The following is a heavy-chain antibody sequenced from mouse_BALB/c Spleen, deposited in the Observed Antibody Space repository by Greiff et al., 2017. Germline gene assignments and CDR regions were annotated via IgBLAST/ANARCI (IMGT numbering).Heavy chain of an antibody. J-gene: IGHJ3*01. Sequence: EVQGVESGGGLVQPGGSLRLSCATSGFTFTDYYMSRVRQPPGKALEWLGFIRNKANGYTTEYSASVKGRFTISRDNSQSILYLQMNTLRAEDSATYYCEASYCNSAWLAYWGQGTLVTVSA. CDR2: IRNKANGYTT. CDR1: GFTFTDYY. CDR3: EASYCNSAWLAY. D-gene: IGHD2-10*01. V-gene: IGHV7-3*02.